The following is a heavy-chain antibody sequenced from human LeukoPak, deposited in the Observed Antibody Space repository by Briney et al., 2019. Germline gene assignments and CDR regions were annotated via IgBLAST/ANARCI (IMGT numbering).Heavy chain of an antibody. Sequence: GASVKVSCKASGYTFTGYYMHWVRQAPGQGLEWMGWINPNSGGTNYAQKFQGRVTMTRDTSISTAYMELSRLRSDDTAVYYCARGDYDILTGYYPPDYWGQGTLVTVSS. V-gene: IGHV1-2*02. J-gene: IGHJ4*02. CDR2: INPNSGGT. CDR3: ARGDYDILTGYYPPDY. D-gene: IGHD3-9*01. CDR1: GYTFTGYY.